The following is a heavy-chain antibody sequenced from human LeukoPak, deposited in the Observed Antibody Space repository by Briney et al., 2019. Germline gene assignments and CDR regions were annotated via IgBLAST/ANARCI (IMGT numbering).Heavy chain of an antibody. CDR2: ISAYNGNT. CDR1: GYTFSSYA. V-gene: IGHV1-18*01. D-gene: IGHD6-25*01. J-gene: IGHJ3*02. CDR3: ARGRRLFDAFDI. Sequence: ASVKVSCKASGYTFSSYAISWVRQAPGQGLEWMGWISAYNGNTNYAQKLQGRVTMTTDTSTSTAYMELRSLRSDDTAVYYCARGRRLFDAFDIWGQGTMVTVSS.